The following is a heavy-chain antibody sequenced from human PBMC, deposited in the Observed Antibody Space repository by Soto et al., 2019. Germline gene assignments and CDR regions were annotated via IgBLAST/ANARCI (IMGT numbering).Heavy chain of an antibody. Sequence: EVQLLESGGGLVQPGGSLRLCCVASGIIFGSYDMSWVRQAPGKGLEWVSAVRVSDSRTFYADSVRGRFTISRDNSKNTLYLQKNSLRAEDTAVYYCAQFHGLGIYSPWFDPWGQGTLITVSS. V-gene: IGHV3-23*01. CDR1: GIIFGSYD. CDR2: VRVSDSRT. J-gene: IGHJ5*02. CDR3: AQFHGLGIYSPWFDP. D-gene: IGHD3-10*01.